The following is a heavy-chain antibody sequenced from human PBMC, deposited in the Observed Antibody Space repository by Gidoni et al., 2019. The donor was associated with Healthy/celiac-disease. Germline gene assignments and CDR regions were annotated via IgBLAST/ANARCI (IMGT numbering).Heavy chain of an antibody. J-gene: IGHJ3*02. D-gene: IGHD5-18*01. CDR2: IYPGVSDT. Sequence: EVQLAQSGAEVTKPGESLKTSCKGSGYSFTSYWMGWVRPIPGKGLEWMGIIYPGVSDTGYSPSFQGQVTVSTDKSISTAYLQWSSLRASDTAMYYCARRGYSYGLGAFDIWGQGTMVTVSS. CDR1: GYSFTSYW. CDR3: ARRGYSYGLGAFDI. V-gene: IGHV5-51*01.